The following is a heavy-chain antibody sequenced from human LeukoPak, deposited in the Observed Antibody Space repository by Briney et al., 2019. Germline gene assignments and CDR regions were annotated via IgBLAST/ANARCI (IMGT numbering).Heavy chain of an antibody. CDR3: ARVSRSGNLDMHFDV. Sequence: PGGSLRLSCAASGFTFSSYAMSWVRQAPGKGLEWVSVIRGSGGSTYYADSVKGRFTISRDNSKNTLYLQTNSLRAEDTALYYCARVSRSGNLDMHFDVWGQGTMVTVSS. CDR1: GFTFSSYA. J-gene: IGHJ3*01. CDR2: IRGSGGST. D-gene: IGHD1-26*01. V-gene: IGHV3-23*01.